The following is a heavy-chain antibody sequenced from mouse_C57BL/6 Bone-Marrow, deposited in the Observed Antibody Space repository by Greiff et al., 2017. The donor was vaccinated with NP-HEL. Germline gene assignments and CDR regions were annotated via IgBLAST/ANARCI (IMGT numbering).Heavy chain of an antibody. CDR1: GFTFSDYY. V-gene: IGHV5-12*01. Sequence: EVQVVESGGGLVQPGGSLKLSCAASGFTFSDYYMYWVRQTPEKRLEWVAYISNGGGSTYYPDTVKGRFTISRDNAKNTLYLQMSRLKSEDTAMYYCASPPLYYYGSSHYYAMDYWGQGTSVTVSS. D-gene: IGHD1-1*01. CDR2: ISNGGGST. J-gene: IGHJ4*01. CDR3: ASPPLYYYGSSHYYAMDY.